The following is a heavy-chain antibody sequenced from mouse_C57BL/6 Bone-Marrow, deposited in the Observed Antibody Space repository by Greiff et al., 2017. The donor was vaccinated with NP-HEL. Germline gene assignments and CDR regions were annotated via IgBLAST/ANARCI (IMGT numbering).Heavy chain of an antibody. CDR2: IRSKSNNYAT. CDR3: VRLYDYVVWYFDV. CDR1: GFSFNTYA. V-gene: IGHV10-1*01. Sequence: EVQVVESGGGLVQPKGSLKLSCAASGFSFNTYAMNWVRQAPGKGLEWVARIRSKSNNYATYYADSVKDRFTISRDDSESMLYLQMNNLKTEDTAMYYCVRLYDYVVWYFDVWGTGTTVTVSS. D-gene: IGHD2-4*01. J-gene: IGHJ1*03.